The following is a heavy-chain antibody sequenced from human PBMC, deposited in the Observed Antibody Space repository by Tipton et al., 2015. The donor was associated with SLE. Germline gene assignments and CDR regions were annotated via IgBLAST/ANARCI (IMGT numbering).Heavy chain of an antibody. V-gene: IGHV3-11*01. D-gene: IGHD6-13*01. CDR3: ARGRAGSWRDAFDI. J-gene: IGHJ3*02. CDR2: ISSSGSVK. Sequence: SLRLSCAASGFTLTDFYMGWIRQAPGKGLQWVSYISSSGSVKYYEDSVKGRFTISRDSAKNSLSAQMNSLRPEDTAVYYCARGRAGSWRDAFDIWGQGTLVTVSS. CDR1: GFTLTDFY.